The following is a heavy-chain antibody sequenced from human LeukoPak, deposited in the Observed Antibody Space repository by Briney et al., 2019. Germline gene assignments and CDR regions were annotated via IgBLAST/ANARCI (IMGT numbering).Heavy chain of an antibody. CDR3: AKDSSSGYYRHLDY. CDR1: GFTFHDYG. Sequence: GGSLRLSCVASGFTFHDYGIHWVRQAPGKGLEWVSGISWNSRSIGYADSVKGRFTFSGDNAKNPLYLQMNSLRVEDTAFYYCAKDSSSGYYRHLDYWGQGIQVTVSS. CDR2: ISWNSRSI. D-gene: IGHD3-22*01. J-gene: IGHJ4*02. V-gene: IGHV3-9*01.